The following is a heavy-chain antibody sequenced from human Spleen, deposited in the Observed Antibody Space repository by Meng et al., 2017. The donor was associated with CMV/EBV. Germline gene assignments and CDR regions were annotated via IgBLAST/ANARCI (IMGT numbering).Heavy chain of an antibody. V-gene: IGHV4-39*01. J-gene: IGHJ4*02. D-gene: IGHD6-19*01. CDR3: ARVYSSGWYEGGDYYFDY. Sequence: GSLRLSCTVSGGSISSSSYYWGWIRQPPGKGLEWIGSIYYSGSTYYNPSLKSRVTISVDTSKNQFSLKLSSVTAADTAVYYCARVYSSGWYEGGDYYFDYWGQGTLVTVSS. CDR1: GGSISSSSYY. CDR2: IYYSGST.